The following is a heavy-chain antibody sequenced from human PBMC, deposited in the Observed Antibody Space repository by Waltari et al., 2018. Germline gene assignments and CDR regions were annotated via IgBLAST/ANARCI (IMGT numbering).Heavy chain of an antibody. CDR1: GDSMNSRSYS. V-gene: IGHV4-39*01. D-gene: IGHD2-8*01. Sequence: QLQLQESGPGLVKPSETLSLTCFVSGDSMNSRSYSWGWIRQSPGRGLEWVGQMYITGLSEYNPSLRSRVSISIDRSKSQFSLTLTSLTAADTAVCHCARLDPNGFDDSWGQGTLVTVST. J-gene: IGHJ4*02. CDR3: ARLDPNGFDDS. CDR2: MYITGLS.